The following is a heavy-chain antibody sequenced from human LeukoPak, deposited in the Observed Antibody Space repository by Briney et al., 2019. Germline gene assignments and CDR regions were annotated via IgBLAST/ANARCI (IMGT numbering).Heavy chain of an antibody. CDR3: ARGRPNSPQRQWLVPNLYNWFDP. CDR1: GGSISSSSYS. D-gene: IGHD6-19*01. Sequence: PSETLSLTCTVSGGSISSSSYSWGWIRQPPGKGLEWIGEINHSGSTNYNPSLKSRVSISVDTSKNQFSLKLSSVTAADTAVYYRARGRPNSPQRQWLVPNLYNWFDPWGQGTLVTVSS. J-gene: IGHJ5*02. V-gene: IGHV4-39*07. CDR2: INHSGST.